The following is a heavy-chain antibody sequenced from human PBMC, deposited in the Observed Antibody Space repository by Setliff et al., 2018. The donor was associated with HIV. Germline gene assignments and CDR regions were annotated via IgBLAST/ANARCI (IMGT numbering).Heavy chain of an antibody. CDR2: VYSTRSS. D-gene: IGHD3-22*01. CDR1: GGSVNNFY. Sequence: SETLSLTCIVSGGSVNNFYWTWIRQSPTRGLEWLGYVYSTRSSDYNPSLKGRFAMSLDTSKNQVSLTLRSVTAADTALYYCATRKETSAYQNHYYFDNWGRGTRVTVSS. CDR3: ATRKETSAYQNHYYFDN. J-gene: IGHJ4*02. V-gene: IGHV4-59*08.